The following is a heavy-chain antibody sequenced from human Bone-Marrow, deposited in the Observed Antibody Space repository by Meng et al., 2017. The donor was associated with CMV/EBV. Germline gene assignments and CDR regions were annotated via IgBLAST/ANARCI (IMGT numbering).Heavy chain of an antibody. CDR1: GGSISSYY. J-gene: IGHJ6*02. D-gene: IGHD5-18*01. CDR3: ARLGYSYGDV. V-gene: IGHV4-34*01. CDR2: INHSGST. Sequence: GSLRLSCTVSGGSISSYYWSWIRQPPGKGLEWIGEINHSGSTNYNPSLKSRVTISVDTSKNQFSLKLSSVTAADTAVYYCARLGYSYGDVWGQGTTVTVSS.